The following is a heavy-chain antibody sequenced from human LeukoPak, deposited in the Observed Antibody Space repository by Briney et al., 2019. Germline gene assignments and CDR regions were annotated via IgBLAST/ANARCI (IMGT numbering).Heavy chain of an antibody. J-gene: IGHJ4*02. CDR3: ARTLYSGSFLSYFDY. V-gene: IGHV5-51*01. CDR1: GYSFTSYW. Sequence: GESLRISCKGSGYSFTSYWIGWVRQMPGKGLEWMGIIYPGDSDTRYSPSFQGQVTISADKSISTAYLQWSSLKASDTAMYYCARTLYSGSFLSYFDYWGQGTLVTVSS. D-gene: IGHD1-26*01. CDR2: IYPGDSDT.